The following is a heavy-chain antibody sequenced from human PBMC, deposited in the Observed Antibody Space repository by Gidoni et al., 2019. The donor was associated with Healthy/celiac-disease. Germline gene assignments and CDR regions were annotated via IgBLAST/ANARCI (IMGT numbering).Heavy chain of an antibody. D-gene: IGHD2-21*02. V-gene: IGHV2-5*02. Sequence: QITLKESGPTLVKPTQTLTLTCTFSGFSLSTSGVRVGWIRPPPGKALEWLALIYWDDDKRYSPSLKSRLTITKDTSKNQVVLTMTNMDPVDTATYYCAHSGIVVVTDHADDWFDPWGQGTLVTVSS. CDR1: GFSLSTSGVR. CDR2: IYWDDDK. CDR3: AHSGIVVVTDHADDWFDP. J-gene: IGHJ5*02.